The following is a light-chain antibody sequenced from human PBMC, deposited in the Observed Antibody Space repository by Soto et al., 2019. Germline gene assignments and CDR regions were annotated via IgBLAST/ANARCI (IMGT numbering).Light chain of an antibody. CDR1: SSDVGGYNY. CDR3: ISYTTSGTLV. V-gene: IGLV2-14*01. J-gene: IGLJ3*02. CDR2: EVS. Sequence: QSALTQPASVSGSPGQSITISCTGSSSDVGGYNYVSWYQQHPGKAPKLMIYEVSNRPSGVFNRFSGSKSGNTASLTISGLQAEDEADYYCISYTTSGTLVFGGGTQLTVL.